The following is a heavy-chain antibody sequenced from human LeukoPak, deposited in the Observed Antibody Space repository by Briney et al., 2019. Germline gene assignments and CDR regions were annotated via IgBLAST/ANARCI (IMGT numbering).Heavy chain of an antibody. CDR2: INHSGST. Sequence: SETLSLTCAVYGGSFSGYYWSWIRQPPGKGLDWIGEINHSGSTNYNPSLKSRVTISVDTSKNQFSLKLSSVTAADTAVYYCARRPYYYDSSGYYSFDYWGQGTLVTVSS. CDR3: ARRPYYYDSSGYYSFDY. V-gene: IGHV4-34*01. J-gene: IGHJ4*02. CDR1: GGSFSGYY. D-gene: IGHD3-22*01.